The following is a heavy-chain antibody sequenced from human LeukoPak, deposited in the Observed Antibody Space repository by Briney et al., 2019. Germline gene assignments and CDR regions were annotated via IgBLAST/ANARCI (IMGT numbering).Heavy chain of an antibody. CDR2: INHSGST. CDR3: ARDQAAAGIDY. Sequence: SETLFLTCAVYGGSFSGYYWSWIRQPPGKGLEWIGEINHSGSTNYNPSLKSRVTMSVDTSKNQFSLKLSSVTAADTAVYYCARDQAAAGIDYWGQGTLVTVSS. V-gene: IGHV4-34*01. J-gene: IGHJ4*02. D-gene: IGHD6-13*01. CDR1: GGSFSGYY.